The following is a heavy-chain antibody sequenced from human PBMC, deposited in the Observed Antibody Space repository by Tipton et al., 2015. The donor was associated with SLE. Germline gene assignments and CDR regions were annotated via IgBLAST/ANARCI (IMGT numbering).Heavy chain of an antibody. J-gene: IGHJ6*02. CDR2: ISSSSSYI. D-gene: IGHD3-16*01. Sequence: GSLRLSCAASGFTFSSYSMNWVRQAPGKGLEWVSSISSSSSYIYYADSVKGRFTISRDNSKNTLYLQMNSLRAEDTAVYYCAKDGARGYYYYGMDVWGQGTTVTVSS. CDR3: AKDGARGYYYYGMDV. V-gene: IGHV3-21*01. CDR1: GFTFSSYS.